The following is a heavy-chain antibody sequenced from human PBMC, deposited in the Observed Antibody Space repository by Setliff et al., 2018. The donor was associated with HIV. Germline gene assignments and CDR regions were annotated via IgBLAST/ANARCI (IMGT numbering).Heavy chain of an antibody. D-gene: IGHD2-15*01. Sequence: ASVKVSCKASGYTFTNFYMHWVRQAPGQGREWMGIIDPRSGSTNYTEKFQARVMMTRDTSTTTVYMELSSLRFDDTSVYSCARDRGYWSGAICYPNYFGFWGQGTLGTVSS. CDR2: IDPRSGST. V-gene: IGHV1-46*01. CDR1: GYTFTNFY. J-gene: IGHJ4*02. CDR3: ARDRGYWSGAICYPNYFGF.